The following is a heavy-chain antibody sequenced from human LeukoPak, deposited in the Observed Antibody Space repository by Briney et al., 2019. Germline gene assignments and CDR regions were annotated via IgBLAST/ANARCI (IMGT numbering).Heavy chain of an antibody. J-gene: IGHJ4*02. CDR3: AKDVQSWPTYFDY. CDR1: GFNVSTKY. Sequence: PGGSLRISCAASGFNVSTKYVNWVRQAPGKGLEWVSVIYSGGTTYYADSVKGRFTVSRDNSKNTLFLQMNSLRAEDTAVYYCAKDVQSWPTYFDYWGQGTLVTVSS. D-gene: IGHD1-1*01. CDR2: IYSGGTT. V-gene: IGHV3-53*01.